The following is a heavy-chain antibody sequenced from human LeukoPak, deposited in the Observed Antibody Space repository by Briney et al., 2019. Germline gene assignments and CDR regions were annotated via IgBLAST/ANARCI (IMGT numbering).Heavy chain of an antibody. Sequence: GGSLRLSCAASGFTVSSNYMSWVRQAPGKGLEWVGRTRNKANSYTTEYAASVKGRFTISRDDSKNSLYLQMNSLKTEDTAVYYCAREGAKSPFDLWGRGTLVTVSS. J-gene: IGHJ2*01. D-gene: IGHD1-26*01. CDR3: AREGAKSPFDL. CDR2: TRNKANSYTT. V-gene: IGHV3-72*01. CDR1: GFTVSSNY.